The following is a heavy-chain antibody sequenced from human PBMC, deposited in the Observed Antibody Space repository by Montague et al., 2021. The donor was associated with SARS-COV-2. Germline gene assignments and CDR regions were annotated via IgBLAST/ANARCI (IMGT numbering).Heavy chain of an antibody. CDR2: ISGSSSGTAK. CDR3: ARGIRITMVRGVTIDY. Sequence: SLRLSCAASGFDFSIYVMNWVRQAPGMGLEWLSYISGSSSGTAKYYADSVKGRFTISRDNAKNSLYLQMNSLRAEDTAVYYCARGIRITMVRGVTIDYWGQGTLVTVSS. V-gene: IGHV3-48*03. D-gene: IGHD3-10*01. CDR1: GFDFSIYV. J-gene: IGHJ4*02.